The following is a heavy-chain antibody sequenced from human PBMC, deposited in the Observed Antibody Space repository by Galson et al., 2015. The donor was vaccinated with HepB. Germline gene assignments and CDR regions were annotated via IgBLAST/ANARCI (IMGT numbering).Heavy chain of an antibody. J-gene: IGHJ4*02. Sequence: SLRLSCAASGFTFSSYAMHWVRQAPGKGLEYVSAISSNGGSTYYANSVKGRFTISRDNSKNTLYLQMGSLRAEDMAVYYCARDSPLWFGVYDYWGQGTLVTVSS. CDR1: GFTFSSYA. CDR2: ISSNGGST. CDR3: ARDSPLWFGVYDY. D-gene: IGHD3-10*01. V-gene: IGHV3-64*01.